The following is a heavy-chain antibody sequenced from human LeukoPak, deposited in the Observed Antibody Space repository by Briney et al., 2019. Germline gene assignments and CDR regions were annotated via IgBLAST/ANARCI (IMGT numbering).Heavy chain of an antibody. V-gene: IGHV3-23*01. D-gene: IGHD2-2*01. CDR1: GFTFSSYA. Sequence: PGGSLRLSRAASGFTFSSYAMSWVRQAPGKGLEWVSAISGSGGSTYYADSVKGRFTISRDNSKNTLYLQMNSLRAEDTAVYYCAKGGYCSSTSCYGVDAFDIWGQGTMVTVS. J-gene: IGHJ3*02. CDR3: AKGGYCSSTSCYGVDAFDI. CDR2: ISGSGGST.